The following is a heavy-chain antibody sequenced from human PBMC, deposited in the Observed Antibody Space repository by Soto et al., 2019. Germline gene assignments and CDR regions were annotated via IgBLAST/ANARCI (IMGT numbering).Heavy chain of an antibody. CDR3: AGAYCSGTTCYGLYGMDV. CDR1: GFSFTNYA. Sequence: GGSLRLSCAASGFSFTNYAMHWVRQASGKGLEWVSSMSGSGGGTYYADSVKGRFTISRDNSKNTLFLQMNSLRAEDTALYYCAGAYCSGTTCYGLYGMDVWGQGTTVTVSS. CDR2: MSGSGGGT. J-gene: IGHJ6*02. D-gene: IGHD2-2*01. V-gene: IGHV3-23*01.